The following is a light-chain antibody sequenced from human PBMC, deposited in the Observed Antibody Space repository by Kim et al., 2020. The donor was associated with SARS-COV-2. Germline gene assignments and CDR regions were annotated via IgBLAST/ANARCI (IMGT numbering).Light chain of an antibody. J-gene: IGKJ1*01. V-gene: IGKV1-27*01. CDR1: QGISNY. CDR3: QKYNSAPWT. Sequence: ASVGDRVTITVLASQGISNYLAWYHQKPGKAPNRLIYAAFTLQSGVPSRFSGSGSGTDFTLTISSLQPDNVATYYCQKYNSAPWTFGQGTKVDIK. CDR2: AAF.